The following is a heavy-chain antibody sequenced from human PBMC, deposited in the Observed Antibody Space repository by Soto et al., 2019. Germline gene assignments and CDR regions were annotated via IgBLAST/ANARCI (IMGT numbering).Heavy chain of an antibody. D-gene: IGHD1-1*01. CDR3: ARDPAQVQLVQYFQH. Sequence: SETLSLTCTVSGGSISSYYWSWIRQPPGKGLEWIGYIYYSGSTNYNPSLKSRVTISVDRSKNQFSLKLSSVTAADTAVYYGARDPAQVQLVQYFQHWGQGTLVTVSS. J-gene: IGHJ1*01. CDR1: GGSISSYY. CDR2: IYYSGST. V-gene: IGHV4-59*12.